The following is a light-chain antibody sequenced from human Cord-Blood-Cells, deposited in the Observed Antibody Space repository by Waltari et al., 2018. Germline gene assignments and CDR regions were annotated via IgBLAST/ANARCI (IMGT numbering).Light chain of an antibody. V-gene: IGLV3-25*03. CDR2: KDS. J-gene: IGLJ3*02. Sequence: SYELTQPPSASVSPGQTARITCSGDALPTQYAYWYQQKPGQAPVLVIYKDSERPSGIPERFSGSSSGTTVTLTISGVQAEDEADYYCQSADSSGTWVFGGGTKLTVL. CDR1: ALPTQY. CDR3: QSADSSGTWV.